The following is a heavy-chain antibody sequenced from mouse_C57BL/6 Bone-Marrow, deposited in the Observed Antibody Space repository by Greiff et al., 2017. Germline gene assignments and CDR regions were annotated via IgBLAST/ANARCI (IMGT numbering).Heavy chain of an antibody. Sequence: VQLQQPGTELVKPGASVKLSCKASGYTFTSYWMHWVKQRPGQGLEWIGDIYPGSGSTNYNEKFKSKATLTVDTSSSTAYMQLSSLTSEDSAVYYCLEGLDYWGQGTTLTVSS. CDR1: GYTFTSYW. V-gene: IGHV1-55*01. CDR3: LEGLDY. CDR2: IYPGSGST. D-gene: IGHD2-10*02. J-gene: IGHJ2*01.